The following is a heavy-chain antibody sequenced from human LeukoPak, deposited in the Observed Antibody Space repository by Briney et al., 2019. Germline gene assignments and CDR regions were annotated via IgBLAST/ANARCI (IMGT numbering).Heavy chain of an antibody. CDR1: GFTFSSYW. V-gene: IGHV3-74*01. CDR3: AREVLWDYGDYVGVGAFDI. CDR2: INSDGSST. D-gene: IGHD4-17*01. Sequence: QAGGSLRLSCAASGFTFSSYWMHWVRQAPGKGLVWVSRINSDGSSTSYADSVKGRFTISRDNAKNTLYLQMNSLRAEDTAVYYCAREVLWDYGDYVGVGAFDIWGQGTMVTVSS. J-gene: IGHJ3*02.